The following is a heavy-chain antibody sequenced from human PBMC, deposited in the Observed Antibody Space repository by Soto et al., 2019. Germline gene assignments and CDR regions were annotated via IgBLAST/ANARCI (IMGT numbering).Heavy chain of an antibody. Sequence: QVQLKESGPGLVKPSGTLSLTCDVSGGSITTGHWWTWVRQSPGKGLEWIGEIYQSGVTNYNPSLNSRLSISMDQSKNQFSLKLTSVTAADTALYFCARGFSFSDNSDNDRIYFYYGLNVWGQGTTVTVSS. J-gene: IGHJ6*02. CDR1: GGSITTGHW. CDR3: ARGFSFSDNSDNDRIYFYYGLNV. V-gene: IGHV4-4*02. CDR2: IYQSGVT. D-gene: IGHD2-15*01.